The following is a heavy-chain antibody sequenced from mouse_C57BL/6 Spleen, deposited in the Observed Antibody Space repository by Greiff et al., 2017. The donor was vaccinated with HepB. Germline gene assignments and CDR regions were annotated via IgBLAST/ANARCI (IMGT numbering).Heavy chain of an antibody. CDR2: IGPGSGST. D-gene: IGHD1-1*01. CDR1: GYTFTDYY. Sequence: QVHVKQSGAELVKPGASVKISCKASGYTFTDYYINWVKQRPGQGLEWIGKIGPGSGSTYYNEKFKGKATLTADKSSSTAYMQLSSLTSEDSAVYFCARRGDYGSSYGGWFAYWGQGTLVTVSA. CDR3: ARRGDYGSSYGGWFAY. J-gene: IGHJ3*01. V-gene: IGHV1-77*01.